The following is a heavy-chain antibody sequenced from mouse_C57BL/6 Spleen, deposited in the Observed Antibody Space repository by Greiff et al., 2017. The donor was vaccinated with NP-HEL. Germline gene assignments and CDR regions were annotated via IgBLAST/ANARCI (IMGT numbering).Heavy chain of an antibody. J-gene: IGHJ1*03. CDR3: ASLLWATRGYFDV. V-gene: IGHV3-6*01. D-gene: IGHD2-1*01. CDR1: GYSITSGYY. CDR2: ISYDGSN. Sequence: EVKLQESGPGLVKPSQSLSLTCSVTGYSITSGYYWNWIRQFPGNKLEWMGYISYDGSNNYNPSLKNRISITRDTSKNQFFLKLNSVTTEDTATYYCASLLWATRGYFDVWGTGTTVTVSS.